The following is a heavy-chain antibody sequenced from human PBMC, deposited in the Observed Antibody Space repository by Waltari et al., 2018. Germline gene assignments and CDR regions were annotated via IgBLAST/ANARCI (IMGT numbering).Heavy chain of an antibody. D-gene: IGHD6-13*01. J-gene: IGHJ3*02. CDR3: ARYSSSWYGGNDAFDI. V-gene: IGHV4-34*01. CDR2: INHSGST. CDR1: GGSFSGYY. Sequence: QVQLQQWGAGLLKPSETLSLTCAVYGGSFSGYYWSWIRQPPGKGLEWIGEINHSGSTNYNPSLKSRVTISVDTSKNQFSLKLSSVTAADTAVYYCARYSSSWYGGNDAFDIWGQGTMVTVSS.